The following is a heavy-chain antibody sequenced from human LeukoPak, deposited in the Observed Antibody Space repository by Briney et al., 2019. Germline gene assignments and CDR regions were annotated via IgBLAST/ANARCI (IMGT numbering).Heavy chain of an antibody. CDR1: GGSFSGYY. V-gene: IGHV4-34*11. Sequence: PSETLSLTCRVYGGSFSGYYWSWIRQPPGKGLEWIGSIYHSGSTNYNPSLKSRVTISVDTSKNQFSLRLSSVTAADTAVYYCARDEAAAGAPSGDYWGQGTLVTVSS. J-gene: IGHJ4*02. CDR3: ARDEAAAGAPSGDY. D-gene: IGHD6-13*01. CDR2: IYHSGST.